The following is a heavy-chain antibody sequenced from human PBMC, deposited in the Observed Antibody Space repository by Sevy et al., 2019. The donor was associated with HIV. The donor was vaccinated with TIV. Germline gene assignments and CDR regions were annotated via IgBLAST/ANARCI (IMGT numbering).Heavy chain of an antibody. CDR1: GFTFSSYW. Sequence: GGSLRLSCAASGFTFSSYWMSWVRQAPGKGLEWVANIKQDGSERYYENSVKGRFTISRDNTKNSLYLQMNSLRVEDTPVYYCARDSQNIVVVPAATINYYYSYYMDVWGKGTTVTVSS. CDR3: ARDSQNIVVVPAATINYYYSYYMDV. J-gene: IGHJ6*03. D-gene: IGHD2-2*01. CDR2: IKQDGSER. V-gene: IGHV3-7*01.